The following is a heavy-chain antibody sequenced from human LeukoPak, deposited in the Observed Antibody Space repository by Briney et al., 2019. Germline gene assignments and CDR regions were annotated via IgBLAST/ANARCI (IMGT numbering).Heavy chain of an antibody. CDR1: GFTVSSNY. V-gene: IGHV3-53*04. CDR3: ARVGSGWYDFDY. CDR2: IYSGSSST. D-gene: IGHD6-19*01. J-gene: IGHJ4*02. Sequence: GGSLRLSCAASGFTVSSNYMSWVRQAPGKGLEWVSVIYSGSSSTYYADSVKGRVTISRHNSKDTLYLQMNSLRAEDKAVYYCARVGSGWYDFDYWGRGTLVTVCS.